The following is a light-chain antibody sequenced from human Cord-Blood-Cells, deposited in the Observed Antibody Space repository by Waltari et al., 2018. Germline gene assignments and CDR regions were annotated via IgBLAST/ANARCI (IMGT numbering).Light chain of an antibody. Sequence: SALNQPASVSWSPGKSITISCPGTRSDVGSYNLCSWYQQHPGKAPKLMIYEGSKRPSGVSNRFSGSKSGNTASLTISGLQAEDEADYYCCSYAGSSTWVFGGGTKLTVL. V-gene: IGLV2-23*01. CDR2: EGS. CDR3: CSYAGSSTWV. CDR1: RSDVGSYNL. J-gene: IGLJ3*02.